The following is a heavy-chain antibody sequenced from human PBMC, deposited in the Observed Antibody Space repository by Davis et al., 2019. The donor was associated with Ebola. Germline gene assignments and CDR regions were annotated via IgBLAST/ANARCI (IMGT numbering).Heavy chain of an antibody. CDR1: GFSFDAYA. J-gene: IGHJ6*02. V-gene: IGHV3-23*01. CDR2: LSGSGGLS. D-gene: IGHD1-14*01. CDR3: ARGGETVTGTASHGMDV. Sequence: GGSLRLSCEASGFSFDAYAMHWVRQAPGKGLEWVPALSGSGGLSYYADSVKGRFTISRDNSKNTLYLQMDSLTAEDTAVYYCARGGETVTGTASHGMDVWGQGTTVTVSS.